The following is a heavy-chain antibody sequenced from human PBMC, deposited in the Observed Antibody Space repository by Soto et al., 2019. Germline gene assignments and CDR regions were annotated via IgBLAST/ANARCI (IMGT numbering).Heavy chain of an antibody. J-gene: IGHJ5*02. D-gene: IGHD1-26*01. CDR3: ARQLPVGATSWFDP. Sequence: SETLSLTCTVSGASVTSYYWSWIRQPPGKGLEWIGRMYYGGSTDYNPSLKSRVTMSLDTSKNQFSLRLTSVTAADTAIYYCARQLPVGATSWFDPWGQGTLVTVYS. CDR2: MYYGGST. CDR1: GASVTSYY. V-gene: IGHV4-59*08.